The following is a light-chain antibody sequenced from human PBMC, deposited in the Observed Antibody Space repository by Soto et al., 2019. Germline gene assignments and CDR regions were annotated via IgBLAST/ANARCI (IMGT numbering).Light chain of an antibody. CDR3: QQLNSFPLT. CDR1: QGISSY. Sequence: DIQLTQSPSFLSASVGDRVTITCRASQGISSYLAWYQQKPGKAPILLIHAASTLQSGVPSRFSGSGSGTELTLTISSLQPEDFATYHCQQLNSFPLTFGGGTKVEIK. J-gene: IGKJ4*01. CDR2: AAS. V-gene: IGKV1-9*01.